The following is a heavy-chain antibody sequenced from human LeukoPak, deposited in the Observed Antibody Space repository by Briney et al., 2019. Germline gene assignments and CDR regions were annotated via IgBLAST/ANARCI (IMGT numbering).Heavy chain of an antibody. CDR1: GGSISSYY. D-gene: IGHD2-2*02. V-gene: IGHV4-59*08. CDR3: ARRSCSSTSCYTGSYYMDV. Sequence: PSETLSLTCTVSGGSISSYYWSWIRQPPGKGLEWIGYIYYSGSTNYNPSLKSRVTISVDTSKNQFSLKLNSVSAADTAVYYCARRSCSSTSCYTGSYYMDVWGTGTTVTVSS. J-gene: IGHJ6*03. CDR2: IYYSGST.